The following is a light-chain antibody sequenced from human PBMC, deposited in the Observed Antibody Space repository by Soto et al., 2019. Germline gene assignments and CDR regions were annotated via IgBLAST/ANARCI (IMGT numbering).Light chain of an antibody. Sequence: EIVLTQSPGTLSLSPGERATLSCRASQSVSSSYLAWYQQKPSQAPRLLIYGASSRATGIPDRFSGSGSGTDFTLTISRLEPADFAVYYCQQYGSSPWTFGQGTKVEIK. CDR3: QQYGSSPWT. V-gene: IGKV3-20*01. CDR1: QSVSSSY. CDR2: GAS. J-gene: IGKJ1*01.